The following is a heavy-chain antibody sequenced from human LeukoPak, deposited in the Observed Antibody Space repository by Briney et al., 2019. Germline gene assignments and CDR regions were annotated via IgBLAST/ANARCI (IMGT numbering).Heavy chain of an antibody. CDR1: GFTVSSNY. Sequence: GGSLRLSCAASGFTVSSNYMSWVRQAPGKGLEWVSVIYSGGSTYYADSVNGRFTISRDNSKNTLYLQMNSLRAEDTSVYYCARFNYYDSSGDYYVDAFDIWGQGTMVTVSS. D-gene: IGHD3-22*01. V-gene: IGHV3-53*01. J-gene: IGHJ3*02. CDR3: ARFNYYDSSGDYYVDAFDI. CDR2: IYSGGST.